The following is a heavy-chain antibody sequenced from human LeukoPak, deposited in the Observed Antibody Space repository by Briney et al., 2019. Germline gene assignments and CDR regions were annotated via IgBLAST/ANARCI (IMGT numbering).Heavy chain of an antibody. V-gene: IGHV3-48*03. CDR2: ISSSGSTI. J-gene: IGHJ6*02. D-gene: IGHD6-13*01. CDR1: GFTFSSYE. CDR3: ARAYSSSWPMYYYYGMDV. Sequence: GGSLRLSCAASGFTFSSYEMNWVRQAPGKGLEWVSYISSSGSTIYYADSVKGRFTISRDNAKNSLYLQMNSLRAEDTAVYYRARAYSSSWPMYYYYGMDVWGQGTTVTVSS.